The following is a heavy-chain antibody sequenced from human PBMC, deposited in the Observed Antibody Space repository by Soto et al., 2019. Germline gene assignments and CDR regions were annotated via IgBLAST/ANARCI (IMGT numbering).Heavy chain of an antibody. V-gene: IGHV4-39*01. Sequence: SETLSLTCTVSGGSISSSSYYWGWIRQPPGKGLEWIGSIYYSGSTYYNPSLKSRVTISVDTSKNQFSLKLSSVTAADTAVYYCASRIAVAGKRSFDYWGQGTLVTVSS. J-gene: IGHJ4*02. CDR3: ASRIAVAGKRSFDY. D-gene: IGHD6-19*01. CDR1: GGSISSSSYY. CDR2: IYYSGST.